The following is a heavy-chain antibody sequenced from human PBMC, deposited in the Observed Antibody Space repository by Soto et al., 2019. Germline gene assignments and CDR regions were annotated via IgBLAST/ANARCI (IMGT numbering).Heavy chain of an antibody. CDR1: GGPFSSYL. CDR2: IIPILGIA. V-gene: IGHV1-69*02. J-gene: IGHJ4*02. CDR3: WGHTVTTPPDY. Sequence: QVQLVQSGAEVKKPGSSVRVSGKVLGGPFSSYLISWVRRAPGQGLEWMGRIIPILGIANYAQKFQGRVTITADKSTSTAYMELSSLRSEDTAVYYCWGHTVTTPPDYWGQGTLVTVSS. D-gene: IGHD4-17*01.